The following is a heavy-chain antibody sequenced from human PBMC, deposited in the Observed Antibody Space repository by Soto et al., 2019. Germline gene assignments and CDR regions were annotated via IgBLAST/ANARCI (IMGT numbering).Heavy chain of an antibody. D-gene: IGHD2-21*01. J-gene: IGHJ4*02. CDR1: GGTFSSYT. CDR2: IIPILGIA. V-gene: IGHV1-69*02. CDR3: ARGDDQDY. Sequence: ASVKVSCKASGGTFSSYTISWVRQAPGQGLEWMGRIIPILGIANYARKLQGRVTMTTDTSTSTAYMELRSLRSDDTAVYYCARGDDQDYWGQGTLVTVSS.